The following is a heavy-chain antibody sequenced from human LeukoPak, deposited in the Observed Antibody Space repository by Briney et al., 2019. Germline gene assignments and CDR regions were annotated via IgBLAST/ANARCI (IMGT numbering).Heavy chain of an antibody. CDR2: ISSSSSYI. V-gene: IGHV3-21*01. Sequence: PRGSLRLSCAASGFTFSSYSMNWVRQAPGKGLEWVSSISSSSSYIYYADSVKGRFTISRDNAKNSLYLQMNSLRAEDTAVYYCARDYYDSSGYPSMGFDYWGQGTLVTVSS. J-gene: IGHJ4*02. CDR1: GFTFSSYS. CDR3: ARDYYDSSGYPSMGFDY. D-gene: IGHD3-22*01.